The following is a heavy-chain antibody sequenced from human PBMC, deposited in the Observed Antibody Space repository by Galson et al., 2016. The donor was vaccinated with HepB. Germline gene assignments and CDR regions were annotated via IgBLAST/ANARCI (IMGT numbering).Heavy chain of an antibody. CDR2: IYPGNSDV. Sequence: QSGAEVKKPGESLKISCQSSGYIFTTYYIAWVRQMPGKGLEWMGIIYPGNSDVRYSPSFQGQVTISADKSVNNAYLDWNSLKPSDSAMYYCARQPHFDILTGFLFDPWGQGTLVTVSS. CDR3: ARQPHFDILTGFLFDP. D-gene: IGHD3-9*01. V-gene: IGHV5-51*01. J-gene: IGHJ5*02. CDR1: GYIFTTYY.